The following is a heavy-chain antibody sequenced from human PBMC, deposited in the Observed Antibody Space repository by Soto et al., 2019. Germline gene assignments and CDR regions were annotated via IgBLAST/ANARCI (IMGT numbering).Heavy chain of an antibody. CDR3: ARGITGTTDFDY. D-gene: IGHD1-7*01. CDR1: GGTFSSYA. CDR2: IIPIFGTA. V-gene: IGHV1-69*06. Sequence: SVKVSCKASGGTFSSYAISWVRQAPGQGLEWMGGIIPIFGTANYAQKFQGRVTITADKSTSTAYMELSSLRSEDTAVYYCARGITGTTDFDYWGQGTLVTVSS. J-gene: IGHJ4*02.